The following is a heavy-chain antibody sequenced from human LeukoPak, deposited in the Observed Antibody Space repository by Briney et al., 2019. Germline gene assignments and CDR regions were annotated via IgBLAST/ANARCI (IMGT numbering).Heavy chain of an antibody. CDR2: IYHSGST. V-gene: IGHV4-59*01. D-gene: IGHD1-26*01. J-gene: IGHJ4*02. CDR3: ARGGSYGPDY. CDR1: GGSISSYY. Sequence: PSETLSLTCTVSGGSISSYYWSWIRQPPGKGLEWIGYIYHSGSTYYNPSLKSRVTISVDTSKNQFSLKLSSVTAADTAVYYCARGGSYGPDYWGQGTLVTVSS.